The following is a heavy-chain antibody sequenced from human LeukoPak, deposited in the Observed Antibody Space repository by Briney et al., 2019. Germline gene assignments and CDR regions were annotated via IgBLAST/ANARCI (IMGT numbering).Heavy chain of an antibody. Sequence: GGPLRLSCAASGFTLSSYAMTWVRQAPGRGLEWVSSVDGGGGGTYHADSVKGRFTISRDNSKDTLYLQMNGLRAEDTAVYFCAKQSAGSAAWYSLHYDFWGQGTLVTVSS. D-gene: IGHD6-13*01. CDR2: VDGGGGGT. J-gene: IGHJ4*02. CDR1: GFTLSSYA. V-gene: IGHV3-23*01. CDR3: AKQSAGSAAWYSLHYDF.